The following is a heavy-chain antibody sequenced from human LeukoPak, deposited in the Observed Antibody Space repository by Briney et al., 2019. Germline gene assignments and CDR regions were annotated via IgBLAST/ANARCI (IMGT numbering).Heavy chain of an antibody. CDR3: ASIARLSVYSYDFDY. V-gene: IGHV3-23*01. CDR1: GFSFSDNA. CDR2: ISGRGGST. J-gene: IGHJ4*02. D-gene: IGHD5-18*01. Sequence: GGSLRLSCAASGFSFSDNAMSWVRQAPGKGLEWVSSISGRGGSTFYADSVKGRFTISRDNSRKTLYLEMNTLRAEDTAVYYCASIARLSVYSYDFDYWGQGTLVTVSS.